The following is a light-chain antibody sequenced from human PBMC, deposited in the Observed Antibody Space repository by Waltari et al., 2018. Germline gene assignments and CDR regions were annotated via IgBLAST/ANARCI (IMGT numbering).Light chain of an antibody. CDR3: CSYKRGATWV. V-gene: IGLV2-14*03. CDR2: DVV. Sequence: QSVLTQPASVSGSPGQSTTIPCTGTSSAVGGYDYVSWYQQSPGKAPKLIIYDVVKRPSGVSTRFSASKSDNTASLTISGLQAEDEGDYYCCSYKRGATWVFGGGTALTVL. CDR1: SSAVGGYDY. J-gene: IGLJ3*02.